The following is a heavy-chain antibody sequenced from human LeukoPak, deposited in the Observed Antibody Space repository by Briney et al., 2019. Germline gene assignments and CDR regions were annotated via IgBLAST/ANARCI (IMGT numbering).Heavy chain of an antibody. CDR3: AKKGGAARYYYYYMDV. Sequence: TCXXXGGSFSGYYWSWLRQPPGKGLEWIGEINHSGSTNYNPSLKSRVTISVDTSKKQFSLKLSSVTAADTAVYYCAKKGGAARYYYYYMDVWGKGTTVTVSS. CDR2: INHSGST. J-gene: IGHJ6*03. CDR1: GGSFSGYY. V-gene: IGHV4-34*01. D-gene: IGHD6-6*01.